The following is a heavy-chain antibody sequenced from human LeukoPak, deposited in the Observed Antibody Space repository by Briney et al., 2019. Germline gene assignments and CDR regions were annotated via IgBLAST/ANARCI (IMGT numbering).Heavy chain of an antibody. Sequence: PGGSLSLSCASSGFTFSNYAMSWVRQAPGKGLEWVSSISSSFSSTYYADSVKGRFTISRDNSKDTLILQMNSLRAEDTAVYYSATQRSGWHYFDYWGQGTLVTVSS. CDR3: ATQRSGWHYFDY. V-gene: IGHV3-23*01. D-gene: IGHD6-19*01. CDR2: ISSSFSST. CDR1: GFTFSNYA. J-gene: IGHJ4*02.